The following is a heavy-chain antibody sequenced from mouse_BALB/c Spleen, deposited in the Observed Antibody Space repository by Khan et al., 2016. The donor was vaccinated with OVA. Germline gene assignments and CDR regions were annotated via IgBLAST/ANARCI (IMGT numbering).Heavy chain of an antibody. J-gene: IGHJ2*01. V-gene: IGHV3-2*02. CDR1: GYSITSGYG. D-gene: IGHD1-2*01. Sequence: EVQLQESGPGLVKPSQSLSLTCTVTGYSITSGYGWNWIRQFPGNKLEWMGYISYSGSTNYNPPLKSRISITRDTSKNQSFLQLNSVTTEDTATYYCARTARLKYWGQGTTLTVSS. CDR3: ARTARLKY. CDR2: ISYSGST.